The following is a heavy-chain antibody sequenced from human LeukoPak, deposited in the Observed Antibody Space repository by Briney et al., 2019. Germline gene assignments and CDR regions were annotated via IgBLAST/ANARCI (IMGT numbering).Heavy chain of an antibody. CDR1: GGSIGNHF. J-gene: IGHJ5*02. D-gene: IGHD3-16*01. V-gene: IGHV4-4*07. CDR2: IYDNEST. CDR3: ASMSIGGNWFDP. Sequence: SETLSLTCTVSGGSIGNHFWSWIRQPAGKGLEWIGRIYDNESTNYNPSLRSRVTMSVDTSNNQFSLKLSSVTAADTAVYYCASMSIGGNWFDPWGQGTLVTVPS.